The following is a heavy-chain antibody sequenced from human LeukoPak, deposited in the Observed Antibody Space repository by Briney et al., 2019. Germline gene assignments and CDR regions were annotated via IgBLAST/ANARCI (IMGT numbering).Heavy chain of an antibody. D-gene: IGHD1-20*01. CDR2: IGGSGGPI. CDR3: ARFVANWNPGGMDV. CDR1: GFTFSSYS. Sequence: GGSLRLSCAASGFTFSSYSMDWVRQAPGMGLEWLSYIGGSGGPILYADSVKGRFTISRDNAKNSLYLQMNSLRDEDTAVYYCARFVANWNPGGMDVWGQGTTVIVSS. V-gene: IGHV3-48*02. J-gene: IGHJ6*02.